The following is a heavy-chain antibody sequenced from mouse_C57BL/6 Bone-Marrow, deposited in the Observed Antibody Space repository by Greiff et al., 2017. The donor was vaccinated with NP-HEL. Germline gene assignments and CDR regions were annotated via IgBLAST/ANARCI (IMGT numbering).Heavy chain of an antibody. CDR3: ARMGYYLFYWYFDV. V-gene: IGHV5-17*01. Sequence: EVHLVESGGGLVKPGGSLKLSCAASGFTFSDYGMHWVRQAPEKGLEWVAYISSGSSTIYYADTVKGRFTISRDNAKNDLFLQMTGLRSEDTAMYYCARMGYYLFYWYFDVWGTGTTVTVSS. D-gene: IGHD2-3*01. CDR2: ISSGSSTI. CDR1: GFTFSDYG. J-gene: IGHJ1*03.